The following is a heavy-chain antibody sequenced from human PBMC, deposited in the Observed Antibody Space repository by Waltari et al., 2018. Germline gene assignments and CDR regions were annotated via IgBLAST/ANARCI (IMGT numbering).Heavy chain of an antibody. J-gene: IGHJ4*02. CDR1: GFTFSSYS. D-gene: IGHD2-2*02. CDR3: AREDICRSTTCYTLDY. V-gene: IGHV3-30*01. Sequence: VQMVESGGGVVQPGRSLRLSCAASGFTFSSYSIPWVRQAPGKGLEWVALMSYDGSSKYYADSVKGRFTVSRDNSKNTVYLQLNSLRVEDTAVYYCAREDICRSTTCYTLDYWGLGTLVTVSS. CDR2: MSYDGSSK.